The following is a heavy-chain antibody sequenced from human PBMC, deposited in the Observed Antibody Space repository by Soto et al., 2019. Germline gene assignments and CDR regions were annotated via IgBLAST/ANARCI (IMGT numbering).Heavy chain of an antibody. CDR3: ARRDCSGGSCYFDY. Sequence: ASVKVSCKASGYTFTSYDINWVRQATGQGLEWMGWMNPNSGNTGYAQKFQGRVTMTRNTSISTAYMELSSLRSEDTVVYYCARRDCSGGSCYFDYRGQGTLVTVSS. V-gene: IGHV1-8*01. CDR1: GYTFTSYD. D-gene: IGHD2-15*01. CDR2: MNPNSGNT. J-gene: IGHJ4*02.